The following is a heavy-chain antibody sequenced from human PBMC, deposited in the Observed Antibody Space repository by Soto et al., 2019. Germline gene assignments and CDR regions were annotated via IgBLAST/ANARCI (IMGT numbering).Heavy chain of an antibody. CDR1: GGSISSGGYY. D-gene: IGHD2-15*01. V-gene: IGHV4-31*01. CDR3: AREDSDHYFDY. Sequence: QVQLQESGPGLVKPSQTLSLTCTVSGGSISSGGYYWSWIRQHPGKGLEWIGYIYYSGTTYYNPSLQSLVTISVDTSENQFYLKLSSVTVADTAVYFCAREDSDHYFDYCGQGTLVTVSS. J-gene: IGHJ4*02. CDR2: IYYSGTT.